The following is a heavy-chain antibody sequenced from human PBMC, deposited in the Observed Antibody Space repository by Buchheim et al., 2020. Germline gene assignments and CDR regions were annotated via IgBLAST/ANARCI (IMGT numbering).Heavy chain of an antibody. CDR2: IIPILGIA. Sequence: QVQLVQSGAEVKKPGSSVKVSCKASGGTFSSYAISWVRQAPGQGLEWMGRIIPILGIANYAQKLQGRVTITADKSTSTAYMELSSLRSEDTAVYYCASRLREYYYYYYGMDVWGQGTT. V-gene: IGHV1-69*04. CDR3: ASRLREYYYYYYGMDV. J-gene: IGHJ6*02. D-gene: IGHD4-17*01. CDR1: GGTFSSYA.